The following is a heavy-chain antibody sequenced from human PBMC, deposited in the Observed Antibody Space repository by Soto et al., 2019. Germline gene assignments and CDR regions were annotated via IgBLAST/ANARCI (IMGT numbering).Heavy chain of an antibody. CDR1: GFSFTTYV. Sequence: GGSLRLSCAASGFSFTTYVMHWVRQAPGKGLEWVAVISHDGSYKYYGDAVKGRFSISRDTSKNAVYLEMNSLRPEDTAVYYCAKGLLAIVGTTLPRDAFTIWGQGTMVTVSS. CDR3: AKGLLAIVGTTLPRDAFTI. V-gene: IGHV3-30*18. D-gene: IGHD1-26*01. J-gene: IGHJ3*02. CDR2: ISHDGSYK.